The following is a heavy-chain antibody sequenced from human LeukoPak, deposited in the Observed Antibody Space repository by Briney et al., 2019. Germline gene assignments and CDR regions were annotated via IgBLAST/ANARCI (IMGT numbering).Heavy chain of an antibody. CDR3: AGRSGFWSGYYTYNWFDP. CDR1: GGTFSSYA. CDR2: IIPIFGTA. D-gene: IGHD3-3*01. Sequence: GASVKVSCKASGGTFSSYAISWVRQAPGQGLEWMGGIIPIFGTATYAQKFQGRVTITTDESTSTAYMELSSLRSEDTAVYYCAGRSGFWSGYYTYNWFDPWGQGTLVTVSS. J-gene: IGHJ5*02. V-gene: IGHV1-69*05.